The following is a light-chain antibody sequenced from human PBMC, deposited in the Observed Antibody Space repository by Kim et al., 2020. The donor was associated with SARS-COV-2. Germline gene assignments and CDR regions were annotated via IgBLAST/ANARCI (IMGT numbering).Light chain of an antibody. J-gene: IGKJ4*01. CDR3: QQYENWLI. CDR1: QSVRSS. CDR2: GAS. Sequence: EIVMTQSPATLSVSPVDRVTLSCRASQSVRSSLAWYQQKPGQAPRLLIYGASTRATGIPARFSGSGSGTEFTLTISSLQSEDFAVYYCQQYENWLIFGGGTKVDIK. V-gene: IGKV3-15*01.